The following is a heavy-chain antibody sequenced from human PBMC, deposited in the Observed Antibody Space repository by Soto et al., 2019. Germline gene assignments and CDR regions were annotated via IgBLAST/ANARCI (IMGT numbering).Heavy chain of an antibody. V-gene: IGHV3-7*03. CDR3: ARSLDY. Sequence: ELRLVESGGDLVQPGGSLRLSCSTSGFTFGSFWMDWVRQAPGRGLEWVANINQDGSDKYYVDSVRGRFTISRDNAKNSLYLQMNSLRVEDTAVYYCARSLDYWGQGTLVTVSS. CDR2: INQDGSDK. CDR1: GFTFGSFW. J-gene: IGHJ4*02.